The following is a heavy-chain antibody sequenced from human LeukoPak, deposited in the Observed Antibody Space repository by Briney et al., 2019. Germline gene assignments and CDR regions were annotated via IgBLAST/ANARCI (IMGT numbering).Heavy chain of an antibody. Sequence: GGSLRLSCAASGFTFSSYEMNWVRQAPGKGLEWVSYISSSDSTIYYADSVKGRFTISRDNAKNSLYLQMNSLRAEDTAVYYCASMIGYCSSTSCYATGRRYYYGMDVWGQGTTVTVSS. CDR1: GFTFSSYE. V-gene: IGHV3-48*03. D-gene: IGHD2-2*01. CDR2: ISSSDSTI. CDR3: ASMIGYCSSTSCYATGRRYYYGMDV. J-gene: IGHJ6*02.